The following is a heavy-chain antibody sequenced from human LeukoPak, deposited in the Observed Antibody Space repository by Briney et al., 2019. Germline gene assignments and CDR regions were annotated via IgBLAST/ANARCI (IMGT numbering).Heavy chain of an antibody. Sequence: LGESLKISCQGSAYTFTTYWITWVRQMPGKGLEWMGRIDPSDSYTNYSPSFQGHVTISADKSISTAYLQWSSLKASDTAMYYCARPNITSYYDSRGYDAFDVWGQGTMVTVSS. V-gene: IGHV5-10-1*01. CDR3: ARPNITSYYDSRGYDAFDV. CDR1: AYTFTTYW. D-gene: IGHD3-22*01. J-gene: IGHJ3*01. CDR2: IDPSDSYT.